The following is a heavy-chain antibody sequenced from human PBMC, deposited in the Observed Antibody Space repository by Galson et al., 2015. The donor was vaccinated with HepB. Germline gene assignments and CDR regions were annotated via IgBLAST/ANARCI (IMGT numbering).Heavy chain of an antibody. J-gene: IGHJ4*02. D-gene: IGHD3-16*02. CDR3: TSPMITFGGVIPLSLDY. Sequence: SLRLSCAASGFTFGDYAMGWVRQAPGKGLEWVGFIRSKAYGGTTEYAASVKGRFTISRDDSKSIAYLQMNSLKTEDTAVYYCTSPMITFGGVIPLSLDYWGQGTLVTVSS. CDR1: GFTFGDYA. V-gene: IGHV3-49*04. CDR2: IRSKAYGGTT.